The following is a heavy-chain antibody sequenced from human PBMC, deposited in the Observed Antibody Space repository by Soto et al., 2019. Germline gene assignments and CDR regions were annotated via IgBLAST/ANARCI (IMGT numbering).Heavy chain of an antibody. D-gene: IGHD3-10*01. Sequence: PQSLTCTVSGGSIRSGGYYWSWIRQHPGKGLEWIGYIYYSGSTYYNPSLKSRVTISVDTSKNQFSLELSSVTAADTAVYYCARGPITMVRGGDDAFDIWGQGTMVTVSS. CDR2: IYYSGST. J-gene: IGHJ3*02. CDR1: GGSIRSGGYY. CDR3: ARGPITMVRGGDDAFDI. V-gene: IGHV4-31*03.